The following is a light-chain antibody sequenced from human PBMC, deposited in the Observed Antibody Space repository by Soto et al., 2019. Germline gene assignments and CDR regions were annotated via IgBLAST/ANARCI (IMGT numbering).Light chain of an antibody. V-gene: IGLV2-14*01. CDR1: RSDVGGSNY. CDR2: AVR. J-gene: IGLJ2*01. CDR3: SSYTSASTPYML. Sequence: QSALTQPASVSGSPGQSITISCTGTRSDVGGSNYVSWYQQHPGKAPKLMISAVRNRPSGVSNRFSGSKSGNTASLTISGLQAEDEADYYCSSYTSASTPYMLFGGGTKVTVL.